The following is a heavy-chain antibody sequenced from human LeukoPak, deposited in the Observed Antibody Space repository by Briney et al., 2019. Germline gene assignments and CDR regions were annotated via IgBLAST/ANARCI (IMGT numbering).Heavy chain of an antibody. D-gene: IGHD2-2*01. CDR3: ARARYCSSISCRDAFDI. J-gene: IGHJ3*02. Sequence: GGSLRLSCAASAFTFSSYGMHWVRQAPGKGLEWVAFIRYDRSNKYYADSVKGRFTISRDNSKNTLYLQMNSLRAEDTAVYYCARARYCSSISCRDAFDIWGQGTMVTVSS. CDR1: AFTFSSYG. V-gene: IGHV3-30*02. CDR2: IRYDRSNK.